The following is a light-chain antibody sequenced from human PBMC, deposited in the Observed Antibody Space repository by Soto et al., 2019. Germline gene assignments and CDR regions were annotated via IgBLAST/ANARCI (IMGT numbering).Light chain of an antibody. J-gene: IGKJ4*01. CDR3: QQYGSSPF. CDR2: GET. V-gene: IGKV3-20*01. CDR1: QSVSSSY. Sequence: EIVLTQSPGTLSLSPGERATLSCRASQSVSSSYLAWYQQKPGQAPRLLIYGETSSATGIPDRFSGSGSGTDFTLTISRLEPEAFAVYYCQQYGSSPFFGGGTKVEIK.